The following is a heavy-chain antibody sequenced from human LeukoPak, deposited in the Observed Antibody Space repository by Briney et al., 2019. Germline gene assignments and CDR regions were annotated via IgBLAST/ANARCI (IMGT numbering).Heavy chain of an antibody. J-gene: IGHJ4*02. CDR1: GYTLTELS. CDR2: FDPEDGET. Sequence: GASVKVSCKVSGYTLTELSMHRVRQAPGKGLEWMGGFDPEDGETIYAQKFQGRVTMTEDTSTDTAYMELSSLRSEDTAVYYCATGRITIFGVVNFDYWGQGTLVTVSS. D-gene: IGHD3-3*01. V-gene: IGHV1-24*01. CDR3: ATGRITIFGVVNFDY.